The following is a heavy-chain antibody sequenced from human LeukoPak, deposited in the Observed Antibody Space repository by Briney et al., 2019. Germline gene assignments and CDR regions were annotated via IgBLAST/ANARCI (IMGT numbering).Heavy chain of an antibody. CDR2: ISSSSSYI. Sequence: GGSLRLSCAASGFTFSSYSMNWVRQAPGKGLEWVSSISSSSSYIYYADSVKGRFTISRDNAKNSLYLQMNSLRAEDTAVYYCARLPAAINGYFDPWGQGTLVTVSS. J-gene: IGHJ5*02. CDR1: GFTFSSYS. D-gene: IGHD2-2*01. CDR3: ARLPAAINGYFDP. V-gene: IGHV3-21*01.